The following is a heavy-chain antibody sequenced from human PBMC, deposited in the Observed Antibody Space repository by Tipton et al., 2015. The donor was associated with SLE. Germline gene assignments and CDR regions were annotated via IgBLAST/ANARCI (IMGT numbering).Heavy chain of an antibody. CDR3: SAWFNL. CDR1: GFTARNYW. V-gene: IGHV3-74*01. CDR2: INSDGTSS. Sequence: GSLRLSCAASGFTARNYWMHWVRQVPGAGLVWVAHINSDGTSSNYADSVKGRFTMSRDNAKNTVYLQMDRLTVDDSGVYYCSAWFNLWGQGTLVTVSS. J-gene: IGHJ5*02.